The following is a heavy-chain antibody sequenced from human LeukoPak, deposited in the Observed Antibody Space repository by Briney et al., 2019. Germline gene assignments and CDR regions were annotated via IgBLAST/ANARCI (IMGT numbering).Heavy chain of an antibody. Sequence: GGSLRLSCAASGFTFSNAWMSWVRQAPGKGLEWVGRIKSKTDGGTTDYAAPVKGRFTISRDDSKNTLYLQMNSLKTEDTAVYYCTTEDGLRFLEWLAFDYWGQGTLVTVSS. CDR2: IKSKTDGGTT. V-gene: IGHV3-15*01. D-gene: IGHD3-3*01. J-gene: IGHJ4*02. CDR1: GFTFSNAW. CDR3: TTEDGLRFLEWLAFDY.